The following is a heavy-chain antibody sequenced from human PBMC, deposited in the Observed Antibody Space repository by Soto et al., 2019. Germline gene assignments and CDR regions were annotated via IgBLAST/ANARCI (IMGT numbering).Heavy chain of an antibody. V-gene: IGHV3-74*01. CDR1: GFTFSSYW. CDR2: INSDGSST. CDR3: ASSMTTVTPYYFGY. Sequence: EVQLVESGGGLVQPGGSLRLSCAASGFTFSSYWMHWVRQAPGKGLVWVSRINSDGSSTSYADSVKGRFTISRDNAKNTLYLQMSRLRAEETAVYYCASSMTTVTPYYFGYWGEGTLVTVSS. J-gene: IGHJ4*02. D-gene: IGHD4-17*01.